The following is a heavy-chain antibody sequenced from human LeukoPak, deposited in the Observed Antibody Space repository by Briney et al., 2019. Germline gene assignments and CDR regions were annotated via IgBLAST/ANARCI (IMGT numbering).Heavy chain of an antibody. Sequence: GASVKVSFKASGYNFTDYFIHWVRQAPGQGLEWMGGIIPIFGTANYAQKFQGRVTITTDESTSTAYMELSSLRSEDTAVYYCARDSGSYYRHFDYWGQGTLVTVSS. D-gene: IGHD3-10*01. CDR3: ARDSGSYYRHFDY. CDR1: GYNFTDYF. V-gene: IGHV1-69*05. CDR2: IIPIFGTA. J-gene: IGHJ4*02.